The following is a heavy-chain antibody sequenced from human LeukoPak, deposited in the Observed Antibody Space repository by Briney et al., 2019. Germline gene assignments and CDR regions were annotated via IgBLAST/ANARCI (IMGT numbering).Heavy chain of an antibody. CDR1: GFTFSSYA. V-gene: IGHV3-30-3*01. CDR2: ISYDGSNK. D-gene: IGHD4/OR15-4a*01. Sequence: GGSLRLSCAASGFTFSSYAMHWVRQAPGKGLEWVAVISYDGSNKYYADSVKGRFTISRDNSKNTLYLQMNSLRAEDTAVYYCAREGLWSLDYWGQGTLVTVSS. CDR3: AREGLWSLDY. J-gene: IGHJ4*02.